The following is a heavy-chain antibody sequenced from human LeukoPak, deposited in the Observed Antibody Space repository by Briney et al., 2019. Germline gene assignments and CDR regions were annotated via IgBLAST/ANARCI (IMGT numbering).Heavy chain of an antibody. J-gene: IGHJ3*02. D-gene: IGHD3-10*01. V-gene: IGHV5-51*01. CDR3: ARSGSIPSGDAFDI. Sequence: PGESLKISCKGSGYIFSTYWIGWVRQMPGKGLEWMGIIYPGDSDTRYSPSFQGQVTISGDKSISTAYLQGGSLKASDTAMYYCARSGSIPSGDAFDIWGQGTMVTVSS. CDR2: IYPGDSDT. CDR1: GYIFSTYW.